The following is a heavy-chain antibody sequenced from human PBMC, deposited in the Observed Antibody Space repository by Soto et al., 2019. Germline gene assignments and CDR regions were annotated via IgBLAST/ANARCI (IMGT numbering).Heavy chain of an antibody. Sequence: GGSLRLSCAASGFTFSDYYMSWIRQAPGKGLEWVSYTSSSGSTIYYADSVKGRFTISRDNAKNSLYLQMNSLRAEDTAVYYCAREGRATTSYYYYGMDVWGQGTTVTVSS. J-gene: IGHJ6*02. CDR3: AREGRATTSYYYYGMDV. CDR1: GFTFSDYY. V-gene: IGHV3-11*01. D-gene: IGHD1-1*01. CDR2: TSSSGSTI.